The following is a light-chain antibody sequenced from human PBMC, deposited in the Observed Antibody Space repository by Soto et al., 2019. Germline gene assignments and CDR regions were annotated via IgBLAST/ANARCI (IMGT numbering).Light chain of an antibody. CDR2: EVT. V-gene: IGLV2-14*01. CDR1: SSDVGAYDY. CDR3: SSYTRSSTDV. J-gene: IGLJ1*01. Sequence: QSALTQPASVSASPGQSIAISCSGTSSDVGAYDYVSWYQHHPGKAPKLIIYEVTYRPSGVSNRFSASKSGNTASLTISGLQAEDEADYYCSSYTRSSTDVFGPGTKVTVL.